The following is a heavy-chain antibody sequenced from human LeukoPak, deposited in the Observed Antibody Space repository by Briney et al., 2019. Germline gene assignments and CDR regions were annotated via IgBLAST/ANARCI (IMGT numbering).Heavy chain of an antibody. J-gene: IGHJ4*02. Sequence: GGSLRLSCAASGFTFSDYYMSWIRQAPGKGLEWVSYISSSGSTIYYADSVKGRFTISRDNAKNSLYLQMNSLRAEDTAVYYCARSNLGQSRWLHYLGPYFDHRGQGTLVTVSS. CDR1: GFTFSDYY. D-gene: IGHD5-24*01. V-gene: IGHV3-11*04. CDR3: ARSNLGQSRWLHYLGPYFDH. CDR2: ISSSGSTI.